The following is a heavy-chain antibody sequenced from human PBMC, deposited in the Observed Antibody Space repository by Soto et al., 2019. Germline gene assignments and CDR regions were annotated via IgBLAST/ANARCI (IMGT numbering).Heavy chain of an antibody. CDR3: ASGGSVLRRFDH. CDR2: INNRGDTT. Sequence: GGSLRLSCAASGLSLGDYGMNWVRQAPGRGLEWISYINNRGDTTNYADSVKGRFTISRDKAKNSLYLQMNSLRDEDTAVYHCASGGSVLRRFDHWGQGARVTVSS. D-gene: IGHD2-15*01. V-gene: IGHV3-48*02. CDR1: GLSLGDYG. J-gene: IGHJ4*02.